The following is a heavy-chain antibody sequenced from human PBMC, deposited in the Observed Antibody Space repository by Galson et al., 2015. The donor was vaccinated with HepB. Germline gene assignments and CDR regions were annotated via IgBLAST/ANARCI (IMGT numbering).Heavy chain of an antibody. CDR2: ISAYNGNT. J-gene: IGHJ4*02. CDR1: GYTFTSYG. V-gene: IGHV1-18*04. Sequence: SVKVSCKASGYTFTSYGISWVRQAPGQGLEWMGWISAYNGNTNYAQKLQGRVTMTTDTSTSTAYMELRSLRSDDTAVYYCARDLVDVDTAMVTYFDYWGQGTLVTVSS. D-gene: IGHD5-18*01. CDR3: ARDLVDVDTAMVTYFDY.